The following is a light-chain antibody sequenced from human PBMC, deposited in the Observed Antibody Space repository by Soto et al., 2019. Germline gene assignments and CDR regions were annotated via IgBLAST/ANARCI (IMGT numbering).Light chain of an antibody. CDR1: QSLFWSSNNKDY. CDR3: MQDVELPFT. CDR2: WAS. V-gene: IGKV4-1*01. Sequence: DIVMTQSPDSLTVSLGERATITCKSSQSLFWSSNNKDYFAWYQQKPGQPPKLLIKWASARESGVPDRFSGSGSGTDFTLTISSLQTEDVAVYYCMQDVELPFTFGGGTKVDIK. J-gene: IGKJ4*01.